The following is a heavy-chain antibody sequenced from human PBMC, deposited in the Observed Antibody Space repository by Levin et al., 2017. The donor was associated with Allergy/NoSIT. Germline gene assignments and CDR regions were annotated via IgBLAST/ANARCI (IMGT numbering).Heavy chain of an antibody. CDR2: ISGSGGST. CDR1: GFTFSSYA. D-gene: IGHD4-17*01. J-gene: IGHJ6*02. V-gene: IGHV3-23*01. CDR3: AKFGPMTTVTVYYYGMDV. Sequence: SCAASGFTFSSYAMSWVRQAPGKGLEWVSAISGSGGSTYHADSVKGRFTISRDNSKNTLYLQMNSLRVEDTAVYYCAKFGPMTTVTVYYYGMDVWGQGTTVTVSS.